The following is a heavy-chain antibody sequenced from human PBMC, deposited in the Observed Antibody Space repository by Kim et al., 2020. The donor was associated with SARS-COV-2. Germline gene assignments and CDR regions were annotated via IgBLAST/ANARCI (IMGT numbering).Heavy chain of an antibody. CDR2: IYHSGST. CDR3: ARDLIHLWGRYFDY. J-gene: IGHJ4*02. Sequence: SETLSLTCAVSGGSISSSNWWSWVRQPPGKGLEWIGEIYHSGSTNYNPSLKSRVTISVDKSKNQFSLKLSSVTAADTAVYYCARDLIHLWGRYFDYWGQGTLVTVSS. D-gene: IGHD3-10*01. CDR1: GGSISSSNW. V-gene: IGHV4-4*02.